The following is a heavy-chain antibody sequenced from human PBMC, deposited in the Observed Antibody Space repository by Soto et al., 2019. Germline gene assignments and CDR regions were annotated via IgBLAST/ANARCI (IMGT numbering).Heavy chain of an antibody. V-gene: IGHV3-23*01. Sequence: GESLRLSCVASGFAFSNYAVSWVRQAPGKGLEWVSSISATATGTYYADSVKGRFTVSRDNSKSTVYLDLTSLRVEDTAVFYCTTDINYHGSGSHYCGQAT. D-gene: IGHD3-10*01. CDR2: ISATATGT. CDR1: GFAFSNYA. J-gene: IGHJ4*02. CDR3: TTDINYHGSGSHY.